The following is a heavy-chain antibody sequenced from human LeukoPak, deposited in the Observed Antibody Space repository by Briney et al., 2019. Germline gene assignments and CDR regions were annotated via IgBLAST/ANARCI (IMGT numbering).Heavy chain of an antibody. CDR1: GGSISSYY. D-gene: IGHD3-22*01. CDR2: IYYSGST. V-gene: IGHV4-59*12. J-gene: IGHJ4*02. CDR3: AYLSYDSSGYYYVY. Sequence: SETLSLTCTVSGGSISSYYWGWIRQPPGKGLEWIGYIYYSGSTNYNPSLKSRVTISVDTSKNQFSLKLSSVTAADTAVYYCAYLSYDSSGYYYVYWGQGTLVTVSS.